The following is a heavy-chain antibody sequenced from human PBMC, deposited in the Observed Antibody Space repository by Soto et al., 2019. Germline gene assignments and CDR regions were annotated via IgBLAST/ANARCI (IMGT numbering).Heavy chain of an antibody. V-gene: IGHV3-33*01. CDR3: ARDLGGSGSAFDY. CDR2: IWYDGSNK. D-gene: IGHD3-10*01. Sequence: QVQLVESGGGVVQPGRSLRLSCAASGFTFSSYGMHWVRQAPGKGLEWVAVIWYDGSNKYYADSVKGRFTISRDNSKNTLYLQMNSRRAEDTAVYYCARDLGGSGSAFDYWGQGTLVTVSS. CDR1: GFTFSSYG. J-gene: IGHJ4*02.